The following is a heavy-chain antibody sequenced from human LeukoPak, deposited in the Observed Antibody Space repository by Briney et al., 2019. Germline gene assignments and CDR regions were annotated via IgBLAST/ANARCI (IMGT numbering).Heavy chain of an antibody. J-gene: IGHJ3*02. D-gene: IGHD6-13*01. Sequence: SQTLSLTCAISGDSVSSNSAAWNWIRQSQSRGLEWLGRTYYRSKWYNDYAVSVKSRITINPDTSKNQFSLQLNSVAPEDTAVYYCAGDSSSWYGDAFDIWGQGTMVTVSS. V-gene: IGHV6-1*01. CDR2: TYYRSKWYN. CDR3: AGDSSSWYGDAFDI. CDR1: GDSVSSNSAA.